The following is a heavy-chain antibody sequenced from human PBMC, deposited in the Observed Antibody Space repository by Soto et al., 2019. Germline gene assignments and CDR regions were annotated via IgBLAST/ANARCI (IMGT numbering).Heavy chain of an antibody. V-gene: IGHV4-59*01. Sequence: KTSETLSLTCTVSGGSMSSYFWGWIRQPPGEGLEWIGRIYYSGGTDYNPSLKSRVAISVDTSKNQFSLMLSSVTAADTAVYYCARFGSGSNQGWFDPWGQGTLVTVSS. J-gene: IGHJ5*02. D-gene: IGHD3-10*01. CDR3: ARFGSGSNQGWFDP. CDR2: IYYSGGT. CDR1: GGSMSSYF.